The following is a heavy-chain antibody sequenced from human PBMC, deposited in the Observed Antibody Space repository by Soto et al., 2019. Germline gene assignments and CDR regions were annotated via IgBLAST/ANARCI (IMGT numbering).Heavy chain of an antibody. V-gene: IGHV4-39*01. CDR3: ARRLTTYYYDSSGYYHYDY. CDR2: IFYSGNT. J-gene: IGHJ4*02. Sequence: SETLSLTCTVSGGSISSNSDYWGWIRQPPGKGLEWIGSIFYSGNTYYNPSLKSRVTISVDTSKNQFSLKLNSVTAADTAVYYCARRLTTYYYDSSGYYHYDYWGQGTLVTVSS. D-gene: IGHD3-22*01. CDR1: GGSISSNSDY.